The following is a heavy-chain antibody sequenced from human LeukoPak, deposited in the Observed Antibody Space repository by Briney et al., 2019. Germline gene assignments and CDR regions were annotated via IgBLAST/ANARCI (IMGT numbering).Heavy chain of an antibody. J-gene: IGHJ4*02. Sequence: SETLSLTCTVSGDSISNYYWSWIRQPAGKGLEWIGRIYTSGSTNYNPSLKSRVTMSVDTSKNQFSLKLSSVTAADTAVYYCARNRGFGESVDCWGQGTLVTVSS. CDR3: ARNRGFGESVDC. D-gene: IGHD3-10*01. CDR1: GDSISNYY. CDR2: IYTSGST. V-gene: IGHV4-4*07.